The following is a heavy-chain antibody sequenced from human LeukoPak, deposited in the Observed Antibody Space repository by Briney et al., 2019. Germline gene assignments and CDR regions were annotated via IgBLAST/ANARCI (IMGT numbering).Heavy chain of an antibody. CDR1: GYTFTSYG. J-gene: IGHJ6*03. Sequence: ASVKVSCKASGYTFTSYGISWVRQAPGQGLEWMGWISAYNGNTNYAQELQGRVTMTTDTSTSTAYMELRSLRSDDTAVYYCARRGSSWSGYYYYMDVWGKGTTVTVSS. CDR3: ARRGSSWSGYYYYMDV. CDR2: ISAYNGNT. D-gene: IGHD6-13*01. V-gene: IGHV1-18*01.